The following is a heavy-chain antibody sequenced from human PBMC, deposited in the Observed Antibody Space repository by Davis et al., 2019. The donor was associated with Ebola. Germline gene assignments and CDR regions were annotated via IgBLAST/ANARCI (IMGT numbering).Heavy chain of an antibody. D-gene: IGHD3-10*01. J-gene: IGHJ4*02. CDR2: IIPIFGTA. CDR3: ARLPEGGEFDY. V-gene: IGHV1-69*05. CDR1: GGTFSSYA. Sequence: SVKVSCKASGGTFSSYAISWVRQAPGQGLEWMGGIIPIFGTANYAQKFQGRVTMTRDTSTSTVYMELSSLRSEDTAVYYCARLPEGGEFDYWGQGTLVTVSS.